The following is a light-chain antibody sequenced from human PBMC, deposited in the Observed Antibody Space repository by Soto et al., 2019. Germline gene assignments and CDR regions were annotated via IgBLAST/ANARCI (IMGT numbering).Light chain of an antibody. V-gene: IGLV1-44*01. CDR2: DNN. CDR3: ASWDDSLNGLL. CDR1: SSNIGINA. Sequence: QAVVTQPPSASGTPGRRVTISCSGSSSNIGINAVNWYQQLPGTAPKLLMYDNNQRPSGVPDRVSGSKSGTSASLAISGLQSEDEADYYCASWDDSLNGLLFGTGTKLTVL. J-gene: IGLJ1*01.